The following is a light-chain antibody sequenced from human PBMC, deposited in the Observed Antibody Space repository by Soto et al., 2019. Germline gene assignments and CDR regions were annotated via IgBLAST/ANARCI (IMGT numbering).Light chain of an antibody. V-gene: IGKV1-39*01. CDR1: QRIRRY. CDR2: AAS. CDR3: QQTFSAPIT. Sequence: DIQMTQSPSSLSVFVGDRVTITCRASQRIRRYVNWYQQKPGEAPELLIYAASNLQSGVPSRFSGSGSGPDFTLTISSLQPEDLGIFFCQQTFSAPITFGGGTKVDIK. J-gene: IGKJ4*01.